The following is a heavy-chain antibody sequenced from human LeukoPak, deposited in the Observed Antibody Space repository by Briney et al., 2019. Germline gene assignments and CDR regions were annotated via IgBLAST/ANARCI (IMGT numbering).Heavy chain of an antibody. Sequence: PGGSLRLSCAASGFTFSNYGMTWVRQAPGKGLEWVSTISGSGGSTYYADSVKGRFTISRDNSKNTLYLQMNSLRAEDTAVYYCAKMVHTEQWLVPFDYWGQGTLVTVSS. V-gene: IGHV3-23*01. CDR3: AKMVHTEQWLVPFDY. D-gene: IGHD6-19*01. CDR2: ISGSGGST. J-gene: IGHJ4*02. CDR1: GFTFSNYG.